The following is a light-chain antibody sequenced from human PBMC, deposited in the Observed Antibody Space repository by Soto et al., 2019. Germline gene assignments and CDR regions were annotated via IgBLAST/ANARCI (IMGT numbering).Light chain of an antibody. V-gene: IGKV3-20*01. CDR1: QSFISNY. CDR3: QQYDSSPKT. CDR2: GSS. Sequence: EIVLTQSPGTLSLSPGERATLSCRASQSFISNYLTWYHHKPGQAPRLLIYGSSNSATGIPDRFSGSGSGTDVTLTISRLEPEDFAVDYCQQYDSSPKTFGQGTKVDIK. J-gene: IGKJ1*01.